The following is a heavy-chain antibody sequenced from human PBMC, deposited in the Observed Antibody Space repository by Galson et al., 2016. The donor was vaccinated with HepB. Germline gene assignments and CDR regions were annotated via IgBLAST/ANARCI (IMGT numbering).Heavy chain of an antibody. J-gene: IGHJ4*01. D-gene: IGHD1-7*01. Sequence: SLRLSCAASGFRLSGCWMTWVRQAPGKGLEWVANIKEDGSLLAYVDSVKGRFTISRDNAKNSLYLQMNDLRAEDTALYYCGRVTGNYYVDKWGHGTLVTVSS. CDR2: IKEDGSLL. CDR1: GFRLSGCW. CDR3: GRVTGNYYVDK. V-gene: IGHV3-7*03.